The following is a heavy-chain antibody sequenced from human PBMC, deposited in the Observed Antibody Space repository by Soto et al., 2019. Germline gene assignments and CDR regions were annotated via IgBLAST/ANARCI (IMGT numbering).Heavy chain of an antibody. CDR3: AGRYCPNGVCYTKYYYYIDV. V-gene: IGHV3-23*01. J-gene: IGHJ6*03. CDR1: GFTFSTYA. Sequence: EVQLLDSGGGLVQPGGSLRLSCAASGFTFSTYAMTWVRQAPGKGLEWVSTLTPSGGNTYYADSVQGRFTISRDNPMNTLYLQMNSLRAEDTAVYYCAGRYCPNGVCYTKYYYYIDVWGEGTTVTVSS. CDR2: LTPSGGNT. D-gene: IGHD2-8*01.